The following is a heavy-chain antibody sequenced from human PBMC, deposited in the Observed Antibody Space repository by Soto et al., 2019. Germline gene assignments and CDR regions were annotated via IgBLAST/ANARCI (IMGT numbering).Heavy chain of an antibody. D-gene: IGHD2-2*01. CDR1: GFTFNSYG. Sequence: GGSLRLSCAASGFTFNSYGMHWVRQAPGKGLEWVAVISYDGSNKYYADSVKGRFTISRDNSKNTLDLQMNSLRPEDTAVYYCAKESLRDLVVVPPHTWGQGTLVPVSS. J-gene: IGHJ5*02. CDR2: ISYDGSNK. V-gene: IGHV3-30*18. CDR3: AKESLRDLVVVPPHT.